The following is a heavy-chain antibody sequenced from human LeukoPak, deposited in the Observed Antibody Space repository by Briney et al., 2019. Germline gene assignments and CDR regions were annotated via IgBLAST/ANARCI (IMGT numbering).Heavy chain of an antibody. V-gene: IGHV4-59*01. CDR1: GGSISSYY. CDR2: IYYSGST. J-gene: IGHJ6*03. CDR3: ARDGKNIAVAGTRAYYFYMDV. D-gene: IGHD6-19*01. Sequence: PSETLSLTCTVSGGSISSYYWSWIRQPPGKELEWIGYIYYSGSTNYNPSLKSRVTISVDTSKNQFSLKLSSVTAADTAVYYCARDGKNIAVAGTRAYYFYMDVWGKGTTVTVAS.